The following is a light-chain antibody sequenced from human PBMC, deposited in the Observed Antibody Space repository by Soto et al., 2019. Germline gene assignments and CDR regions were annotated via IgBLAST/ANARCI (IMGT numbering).Light chain of an antibody. V-gene: IGLV2-14*03. CDR1: SSDVGSYNY. Sequence: QSALTHPASVSWPPGQSITISCTGTSSDVGSYNYVSWYQQHPGKAPKLMIYDVSNRPSGVSNRFSGSKSGNTASLTISGLQAEDEADYYCSSYTSSNTYVFGTGTKVTVL. J-gene: IGLJ1*01. CDR2: DVS. CDR3: SSYTSSNTYV.